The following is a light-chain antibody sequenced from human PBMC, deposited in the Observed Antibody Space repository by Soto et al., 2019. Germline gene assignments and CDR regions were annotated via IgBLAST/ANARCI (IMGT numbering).Light chain of an antibody. Sequence: EIVMTQSPATLSVSPGERATLSCKATQSINGNLAWYQQKPGQTPRLLIYGASTRATGIPARFSGSGSGTDFTLTISSLQSEDFAVYYCQQYNNWSTFGQGTKVEIK. V-gene: IGKV3-15*01. J-gene: IGKJ1*01. CDR2: GAS. CDR3: QQYNNWST. CDR1: QSINGN.